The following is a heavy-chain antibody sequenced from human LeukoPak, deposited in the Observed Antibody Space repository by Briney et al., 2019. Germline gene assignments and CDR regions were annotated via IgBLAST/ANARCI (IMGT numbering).Heavy chain of an antibody. D-gene: IGHD5-18*01. V-gene: IGHV1-69*04. CDR2: IIPILGIA. Sequence: SVKVSCKASGGTFSSYAISWVRQAPGQGLEWMGRIIPILGIADYAQKFQGRVTITADKSTSTAYMELSSLRSEDTAVYYCARSGDEDTAMSIDYWGQGTLVTVSS. CDR1: GGTFSSYA. CDR3: ARSGDEDTAMSIDY. J-gene: IGHJ4*02.